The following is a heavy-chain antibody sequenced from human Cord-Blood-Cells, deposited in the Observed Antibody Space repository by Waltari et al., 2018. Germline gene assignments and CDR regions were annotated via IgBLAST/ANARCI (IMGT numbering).Heavy chain of an antibody. CDR1: GYSISSGYY. CDR2: FYHSGRT. CDR3: ARENYDSSGYFDY. Sequence: QVQLQESGPGLVKPSETLSLTCAVSGYSISSGYYWGWIRQPPGKGLEWIGSFYHSGRTYYNPSLKSRVTISVDTSKNQFSLKLSSVTAADTAVYYCARENYDSSGYFDYWGQGTLVTVSS. V-gene: IGHV4-38-2*02. D-gene: IGHD3-22*01. J-gene: IGHJ4*02.